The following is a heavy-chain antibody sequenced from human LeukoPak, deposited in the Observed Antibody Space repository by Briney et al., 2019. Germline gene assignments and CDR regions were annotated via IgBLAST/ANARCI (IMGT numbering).Heavy chain of an antibody. V-gene: IGHV1-2*02. CDR2: INPNSGDT. Sequence: ASVKVSCKASGYSFTAYYIHWVRQAPGQGLEWMGWINPNSGDTNYAQKFQGRVTMTRDTSISTAYMELSRLTSDDTAVYYCASPGSYYDILTGPGYCDYWGQGTLVTVSS. D-gene: IGHD3-9*01. CDR1: GYSFTAYY. CDR3: ASPGSYYDILTGPGYCDY. J-gene: IGHJ4*02.